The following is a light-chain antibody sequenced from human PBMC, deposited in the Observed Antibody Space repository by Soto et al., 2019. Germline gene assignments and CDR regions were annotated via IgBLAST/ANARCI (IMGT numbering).Light chain of an antibody. Sequence: DIQLTQSPSFLSASVGGRVTITCRASQGISSYLAWYQQTPGKAPKLLISAASALQSGVPSRFSGSGSGTEFTLTISSLQPEDFATYYCQQLDTFPLTFGGGTKVEIK. V-gene: IGKV1-9*01. J-gene: IGKJ4*01. CDR1: QGISSY. CDR3: QQLDTFPLT. CDR2: AAS.